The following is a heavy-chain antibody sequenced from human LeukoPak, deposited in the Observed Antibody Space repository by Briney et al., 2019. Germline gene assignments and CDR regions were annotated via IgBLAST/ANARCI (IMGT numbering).Heavy chain of an antibody. CDR3: ARDSITMVRGVIISPHYYMDV. J-gene: IGHJ6*03. CDR1: GFTFSSYE. Sequence: GGSLRLSCAASGFTFSSYEMNWVRQAPGKGLEWVSYISSSGSTIYYADSVKGRFTISRDNAKNSLYLQMNSLRAEDTAVYYCARDSITMVRGVIISPHYYMDVWGKGTTVTVSS. D-gene: IGHD3-10*01. V-gene: IGHV3-48*03. CDR2: ISSSGSTI.